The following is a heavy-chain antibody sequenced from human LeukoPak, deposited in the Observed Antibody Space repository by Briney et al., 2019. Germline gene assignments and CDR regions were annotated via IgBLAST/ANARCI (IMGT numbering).Heavy chain of an antibody. Sequence: TASETLSLTCTVSGGSITSSSYYWGWIRQPPGKGLEWIGSIYYSGSTHYSPSLKSRVTISVDTSKNQFSLKLSSVTAADTAVYYCARDRGGDYAFDIWGQGTMVTVSS. D-gene: IGHD4-17*01. CDR3: ARDRGGDYAFDI. CDR1: GGSITSSSYY. CDR2: IYYSGST. J-gene: IGHJ3*02. V-gene: IGHV4-39*07.